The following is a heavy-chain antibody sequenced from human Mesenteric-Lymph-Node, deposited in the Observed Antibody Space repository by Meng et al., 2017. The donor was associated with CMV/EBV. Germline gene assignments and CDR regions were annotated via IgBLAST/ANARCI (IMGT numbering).Heavy chain of an antibody. CDR2: ISSSSSNT. CDR3: ARESTYHFWSGDYKSTTLFDY. V-gene: IGHV3-21*01. J-gene: IGHJ4*02. D-gene: IGHD3-3*01. Sequence: GGSLRLSCSASGFTFSSYSMNWVRQAPGKGLEWVSSISSSSSNTYFADSLKGRFTISRDNAKNSLYLQMNSLRADDTAVYYCARESTYHFWSGDYKSTTLFDYWGQGTLVTVSS. CDR1: GFTFSSYS.